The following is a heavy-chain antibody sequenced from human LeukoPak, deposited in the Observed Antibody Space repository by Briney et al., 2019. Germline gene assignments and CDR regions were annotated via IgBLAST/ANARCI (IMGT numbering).Heavy chain of an antibody. D-gene: IGHD1-26*01. V-gene: IGHV1-8*02. Sequence: GASVKVSCKASGGTFSSYAISWVRQATGQGLEWMGWMNPNSGNTGYAQKFQGRVTMTRNTSISTAYMELSSLRSEDTAVYYCAILVGATNFDYWGQGTLVTVSS. J-gene: IGHJ4*02. CDR2: MNPNSGNT. CDR1: GGTFSSYA. CDR3: AILVGATNFDY.